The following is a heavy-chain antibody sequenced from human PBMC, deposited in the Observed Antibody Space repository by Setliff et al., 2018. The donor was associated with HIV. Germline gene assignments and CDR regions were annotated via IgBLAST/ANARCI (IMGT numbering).Heavy chain of an antibody. Sequence: VASVKVSCKASGGAFSSYALSWVRQAPGQGLEWMGWINPNSGATDYAQNFLGRVTMARDTSSDTAYMDLNGLNSDDTAMYFCARAESGDYLHYFDSWGQGTLVTVSS. CDR2: INPNSGAT. CDR1: GGAFSSYA. J-gene: IGHJ4*02. D-gene: IGHD4-17*01. CDR3: ARAESGDYLHYFDS. V-gene: IGHV1-2*02.